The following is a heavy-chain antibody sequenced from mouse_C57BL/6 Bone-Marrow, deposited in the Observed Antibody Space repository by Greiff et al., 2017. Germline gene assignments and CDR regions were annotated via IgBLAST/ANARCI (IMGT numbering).Heavy chain of an antibody. J-gene: IGHJ3*01. CDR3: TYGQAWFAY. Sequence: VQLQQSGAELVRPGASVKLSCTASGFNIKDDYMHWVKQRPEQGLEWIGWIDPENGDTEYASKFQGKATITADTSSNTAYLQLSSLTSEDTAVYYCTYGQAWFAYWGQGTLVTVSA. D-gene: IGHD1-1*02. CDR2: IDPENGDT. V-gene: IGHV14-4*01. CDR1: GFNIKDDY.